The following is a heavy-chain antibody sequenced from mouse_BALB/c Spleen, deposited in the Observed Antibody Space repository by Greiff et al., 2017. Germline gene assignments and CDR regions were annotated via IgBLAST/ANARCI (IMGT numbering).Heavy chain of an antibody. Sequence: QVQLQQPGAELVRPGASVKLSCKASGYTFTSYWINWVKQRPGQGLEWIGNIYPSDSYTNYNQKFKDKATLTVDKSSSTAYMQLSSPTSEDSAVYYCTRYGYYSPFDYWGQGTTLTVSS. V-gene: IGHV1-69*02. CDR1: GYTFTSYW. D-gene: IGHD2-3*01. CDR2: IYPSDSYT. CDR3: TRYGYYSPFDY. J-gene: IGHJ2*01.